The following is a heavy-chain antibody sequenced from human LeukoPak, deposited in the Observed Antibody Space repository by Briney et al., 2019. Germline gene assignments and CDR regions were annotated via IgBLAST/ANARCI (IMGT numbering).Heavy chain of an antibody. CDR3: ARDWGLDS. CDR1: GFTFSSYG. Sequence: TGGSLRLSCAASGFTFSSYGMHWVRQAPGRGLEWVSVISGSGGSSYYADSVKGRFTISRDNSKNTLYLQMSSLRAEDTALYYCARDWGLDSWGQGTLVTVSS. V-gene: IGHV3-NL1*01. D-gene: IGHD3-16*01. J-gene: IGHJ4*02. CDR2: ISGSGGSS.